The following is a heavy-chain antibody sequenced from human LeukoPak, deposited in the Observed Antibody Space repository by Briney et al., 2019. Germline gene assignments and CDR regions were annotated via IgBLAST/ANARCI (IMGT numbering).Heavy chain of an antibody. CDR1: GYTFTGYY. CDR2: INPNSGGT. D-gene: IGHD6-13*01. Sequence: GASVKVSCKASGYTFTGYYMHWVRQAPGQGLEWMGWINPNSGGTNYAQKFQGRVTITRDTYISTAYMELSRLRSDDTAVYYCARVRRIADLGQWEGPREYFQHWGQGTLVTVSS. J-gene: IGHJ1*01. V-gene: IGHV1-2*02. CDR3: ARVRRIADLGQWEGPREYFQH.